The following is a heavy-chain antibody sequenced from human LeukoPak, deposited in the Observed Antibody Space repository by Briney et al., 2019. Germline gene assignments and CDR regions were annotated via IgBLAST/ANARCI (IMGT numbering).Heavy chain of an antibody. D-gene: IGHD6-6*01. Sequence: PGGSLRLSCAASGFTFSRYNMNWVRQAPGKGLEWVSYITSSSSTIYYADSVKGRFTISRDNAKNSLYLQMNSLRDEDTAVYYCAREYSSSSGSVSDYWGQGTLVTVSS. V-gene: IGHV3-48*02. CDR3: AREYSSSSGSVSDY. CDR2: ITSSSSTI. CDR1: GFTFSRYN. J-gene: IGHJ4*02.